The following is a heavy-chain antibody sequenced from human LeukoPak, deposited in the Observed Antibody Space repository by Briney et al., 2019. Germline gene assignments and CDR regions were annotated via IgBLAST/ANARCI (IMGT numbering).Heavy chain of an antibody. CDR1: GFTFSSYW. J-gene: IGHJ4*02. V-gene: IGHV3-7*01. CDR2: IKQDGSEK. CDR3: ARGVETDYYDSSGYLDY. Sequence: GGSLRLSCAASGFTFSSYWMSWVRQAPGKGLEWVANIKQDGSEKYYVDSVKGRFTISRDNAKNSLYLQMNSLRAEDTAVYYCARGVETDYYDSSGYLDYWGQGTLVTVPS. D-gene: IGHD3-22*01.